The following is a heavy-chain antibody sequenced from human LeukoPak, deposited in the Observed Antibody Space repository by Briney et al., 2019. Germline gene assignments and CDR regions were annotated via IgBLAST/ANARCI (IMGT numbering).Heavy chain of an antibody. CDR2: ISPDGSET. D-gene: IGHD6-25*01. V-gene: IGHV3-30*03. CDR1: ALHFSRYS. CDR3: AVDRRSSGGTCLED. Sequence: QPGRSLRLSCAVSALHFSRYSVHWVRQAPGKGLEWVALISPDGSETYYADPLKGRFTISRDNSKDTLFLEASSVRPDDTAVYFCAVDRRSSGGTCLEDGGRGTPVAVSS. J-gene: IGHJ4*02.